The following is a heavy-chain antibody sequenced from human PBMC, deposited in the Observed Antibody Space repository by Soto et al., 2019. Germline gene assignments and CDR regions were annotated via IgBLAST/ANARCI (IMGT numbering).Heavy chain of an antibody. CDR1: GLTFSSYW. Sequence: EVQLVESGGNLVQPGGSLRLSCATSGLTFSSYWISWVRQAPGKGLEWVANIKQDGSEKYYVDSVRGRFTISRDNAKNSLFLQMNSRRVEDTAVYYCAWLDSAMVQTAGYWGQGTLVTVSS. CDR2: IKQDGSEK. D-gene: IGHD5-18*01. CDR3: AWLDSAMVQTAGY. J-gene: IGHJ4*02. V-gene: IGHV3-7*01.